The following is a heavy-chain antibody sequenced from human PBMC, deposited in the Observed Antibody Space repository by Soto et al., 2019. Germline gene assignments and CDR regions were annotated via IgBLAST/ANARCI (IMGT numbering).Heavy chain of an antibody. Sequence: SETLSLTCTVFGGSISSYYWSWIRQPPGKGLEWIGYIYYSGSTNYNPSLKSRVTISVDTSKNQFSLKLSSVTAADTAVYYCARVPKESIAVAGPLGYYYYGLDVWGEGTTVTVSS. J-gene: IGHJ6*04. V-gene: IGHV4-59*08. CDR3: ARVPKESIAVAGPLGYYYYGLDV. CDR1: GGSISSYY. CDR2: IYYSGST. D-gene: IGHD6-19*01.